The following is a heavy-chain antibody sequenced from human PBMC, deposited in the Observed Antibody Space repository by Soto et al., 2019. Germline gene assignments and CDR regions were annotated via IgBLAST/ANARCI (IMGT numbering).Heavy chain of an antibody. CDR3: AKDRIMGSTTFWGMDV. CDR2: IIGSGGRT. V-gene: IGHV3-23*01. Sequence: EVQLLESGGGLVQPGGSLRLSCAASGFTFSSYAMSWVRQAPGKGLEWVSAIIGSGGRTYYADSVKGRFTISRDNSMNTLYLQMNSLRVEDTAVYYCAKDRIMGSTTFWGMDVWGQGTTVTVSS. CDR1: GFTFSSYA. J-gene: IGHJ6*02. D-gene: IGHD3-16*01.